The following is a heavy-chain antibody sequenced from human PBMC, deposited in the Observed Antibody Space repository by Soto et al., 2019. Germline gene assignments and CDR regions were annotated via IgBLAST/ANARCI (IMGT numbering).Heavy chain of an antibody. D-gene: IGHD1-1*01. Sequence: EVQLLESGGGLVQPGGSPRLSCVASGFTLSNYAMSWVRQAPGKGLEWVSVIDGDGSAKFADSVKGRLTVSRDNSKNTLYLQMDSLRAEDTAIYYCAKDAVSYNGIYDPFDIWGRGTMVTVSS. CDR3: AKDAVSYNGIYDPFDI. CDR1: GFTLSNYA. J-gene: IGHJ3*02. CDR2: IDGDGSA. V-gene: IGHV3-23*01.